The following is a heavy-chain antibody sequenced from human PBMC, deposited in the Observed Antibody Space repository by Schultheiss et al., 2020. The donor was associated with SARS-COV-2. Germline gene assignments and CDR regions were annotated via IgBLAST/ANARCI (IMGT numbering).Heavy chain of an antibody. CDR2: ISGSGGST. CDR1: GFTFSSYA. J-gene: IGHJ3*02. V-gene: IGHV3-23*01. Sequence: GGSLRLSCAASGFTFSSYAMSWVRQAPGKGLEWVSAISGSGGSTYYADSVKGRFTISRDNSKNTLYLQMNSLRAEDTAVYYCARGPHSSGWYEGAFDIWGQGTMVTVSS. D-gene: IGHD6-19*01. CDR3: ARGPHSSGWYEGAFDI.